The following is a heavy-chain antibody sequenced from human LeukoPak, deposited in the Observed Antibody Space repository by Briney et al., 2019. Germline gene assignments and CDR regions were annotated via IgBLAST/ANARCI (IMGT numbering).Heavy chain of an antibody. J-gene: IGHJ4*02. Sequence: SETLSLTCTVPGGSISGYYWSWIRQPPGQGQEWIGYIYYSGSTNYNPSLKSRVTISVDTSTNQFSLKLRSVTAADTAVYYCARHHRGSGCVDYWGQGTLVTVS. D-gene: IGHD6-19*01. CDR1: GGSISGYY. CDR2: IYYSGST. CDR3: ARHHRGSGCVDY. V-gene: IGHV4-59*08.